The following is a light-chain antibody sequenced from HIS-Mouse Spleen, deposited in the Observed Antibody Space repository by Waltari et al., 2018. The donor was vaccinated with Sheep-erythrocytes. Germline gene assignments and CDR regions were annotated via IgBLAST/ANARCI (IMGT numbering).Light chain of an antibody. CDR1: SSDVVGYNY. J-gene: IGLJ3*02. V-gene: IGLV2-23*01. CDR2: EGS. Sequence: QSALTQPRSVSGSPGQSVTIPCTGTSSDVVGYNYVSWYQQHPGKAPKLMIYEGSKRPSGVSNRFSGSKSGNTASLTISGLQAEDEADYYCCSYAGSSTPWVFGGGTKLTVL. CDR3: CSYAGSSTPWV.